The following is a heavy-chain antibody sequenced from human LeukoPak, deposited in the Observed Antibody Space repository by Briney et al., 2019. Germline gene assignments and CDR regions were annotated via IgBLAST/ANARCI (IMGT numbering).Heavy chain of an antibody. V-gene: IGHV4-59*01. D-gene: IGHD5-24*01. Sequence: SETLSLTCTVSGGSISSYYWSWIRQPPGKGLEWIGYIYYSGSTNYNPSLKSRVTISVDTSKNQFSLKLSSVTAADTAVYYCARGVEMATIVSSYYFDYWGQGTLVTVSS. CDR2: IYYSGST. CDR1: GGSISSYY. CDR3: ARGVEMATIVSSYYFDY. J-gene: IGHJ4*02.